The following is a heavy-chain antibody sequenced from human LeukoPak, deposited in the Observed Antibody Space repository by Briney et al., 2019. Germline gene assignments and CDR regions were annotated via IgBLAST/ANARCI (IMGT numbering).Heavy chain of an antibody. CDR1: GFIFSKSW. D-gene: IGHD1-7*01. CDR2: RNDDERKK. Sequence: GGSLRLSCAASGFIFSKSWMGWVRQAPGGGLEWVATRNDDERKKYYVDSVKGRFSISRDNAKNLLYLQLNSLRVDDTAVYYCARAGTAGSADYRGQGTLVTVSS. V-gene: IGHV3-7*01. CDR3: ARAGTAGSADY. J-gene: IGHJ4*02.